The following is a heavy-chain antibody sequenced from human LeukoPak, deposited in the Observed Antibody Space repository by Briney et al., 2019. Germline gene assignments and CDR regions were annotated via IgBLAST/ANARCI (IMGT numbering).Heavy chain of an antibody. CDR1: GYTLTELS. CDR2: FDPEDGET. CDR3: ATSIRQQLVLGY. Sequence: ASVKASCKVSGYTLTELSMHWVRQAPGKGLEWMGGFDPEDGETIYAQKFQGRVTMAEDTSTDTAYMELSSLRSEDTAVYYCATSIRQQLVLGYWGQGTLVTVSS. V-gene: IGHV1-24*01. J-gene: IGHJ4*02. D-gene: IGHD6-13*01.